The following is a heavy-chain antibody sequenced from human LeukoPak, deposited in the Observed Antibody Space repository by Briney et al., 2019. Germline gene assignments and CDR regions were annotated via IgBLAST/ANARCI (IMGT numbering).Heavy chain of an antibody. D-gene: IGHD6-13*01. CDR2: IWYDGSNK. V-gene: IGHV3-33*01. Sequence: GGSLRHSCAAPGFTFSNYGMHGVRQAPRKGREWVAVIWYDGSNKYYADSVKGRFTLSRDNSKSTLFLQMNSLRPEDTAVYFCARDLTQLALFDYWGQGTLVTVSS. CDR3: ARDLTQLALFDY. J-gene: IGHJ4*02. CDR1: GFTFSNYG.